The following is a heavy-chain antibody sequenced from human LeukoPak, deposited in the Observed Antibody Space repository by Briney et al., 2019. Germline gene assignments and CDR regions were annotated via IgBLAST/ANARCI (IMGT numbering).Heavy chain of an antibody. CDR2: IIPIFGTA. Sequence: SVKVSCKASGGTFSSYAISWVRQAPRQGLEWMGGIIPIFGTANYAQKFQGRVTITTDESTSTAYMELSSLRSEDTAVYYCARTIGYYDSSGYFDYWSQGTLVTVSS. J-gene: IGHJ4*02. CDR3: ARTIGYYDSSGYFDY. CDR1: GGTFSSYA. D-gene: IGHD3-22*01. V-gene: IGHV1-69*05.